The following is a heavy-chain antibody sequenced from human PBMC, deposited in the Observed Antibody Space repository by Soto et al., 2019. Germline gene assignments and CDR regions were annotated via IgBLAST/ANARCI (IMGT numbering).Heavy chain of an antibody. CDR2: IYYSGNA. CDR1: GGSIGSGSYY. V-gene: IGHV4-39*01. CDR3: ARHKDTSSRYLLPDF. Sequence: SETLSLTCTVSGGSIGSGSYYWGWVRQPPGKWLEWIGSIYYSGNAYYNPSLKSRVAVSVDTSKNQFSLKVTSVTATDTAVYYCARHKDTSSRYLLPDFWGQGTLVTVSS. J-gene: IGHJ4*02. D-gene: IGHD6-13*01.